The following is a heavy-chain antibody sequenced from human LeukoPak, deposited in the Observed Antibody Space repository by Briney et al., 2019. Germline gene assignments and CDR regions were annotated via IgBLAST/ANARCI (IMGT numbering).Heavy chain of an antibody. D-gene: IGHD7-27*01. CDR3: ARDPLGTNYFDY. CDR2: IGTAGDT. J-gene: IGHJ4*02. CDR1: GFTFSDYD. Sequence: GGSLRLSCAASGFTFSDYDMHWVRQATGKGLEWVSAIGTAGDTYYTGSVKGRFTISRDNAKNSLYLQMNSLRAEDTAVYYCARDPLGTNYFDYWGQGTLVTVSS. V-gene: IGHV3-13*01.